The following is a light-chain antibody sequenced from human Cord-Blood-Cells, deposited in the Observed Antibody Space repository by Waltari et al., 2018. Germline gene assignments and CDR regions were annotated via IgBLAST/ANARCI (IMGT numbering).Light chain of an antibody. CDR3: QQYDNLPWT. J-gene: IGKJ1*01. V-gene: IGKV1-33*01. CDR1: QDISNY. Sequence: QSPSSLSASVGDRVTITCQASQDISNYLNWYQQKPGKAPKLLIYDASNLETGVPSRFSGSGSGTDFTFTISSLQPEDIATYYCQQYDNLPWTFGQGTKVEIK. CDR2: DAS.